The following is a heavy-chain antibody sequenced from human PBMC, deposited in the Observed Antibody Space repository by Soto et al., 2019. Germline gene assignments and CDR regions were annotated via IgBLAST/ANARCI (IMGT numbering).Heavy chain of an antibody. Sequence: SETLSLTCTVSGGSISDYYWNWIRQPPGKGLEWIGFIHYTGNTNYNPSLKSRVAISVDTSKNQFSVKLTSVTAADTAVYYCARGNPYQRNDDWFDTWGQGTLVTVSS. J-gene: IGHJ5*02. CDR2: IHYTGNT. CDR1: GGSISDYY. V-gene: IGHV4-59*01. CDR3: ARGNPYQRNDDWFDT.